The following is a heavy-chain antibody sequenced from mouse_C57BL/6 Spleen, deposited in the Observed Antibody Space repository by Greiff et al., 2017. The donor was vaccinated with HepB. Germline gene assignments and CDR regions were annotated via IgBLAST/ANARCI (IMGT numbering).Heavy chain of an antibody. CDR3: ARGDGTMGFAY. V-gene: IGHV1-19*01. CDR2: INPYNGGT. CDR1: GYTFTDYY. Sequence: VQLQQSGPVLVKPGASVKMSCKASGYTFTDYYMNWVKQSHGKSLEWIGVINPYNGGTSYNQKFKGKATLTVDKSSSTAYMELNSLTSEDSAVYYCARGDGTMGFAYWGQGTLVTVSA. D-gene: IGHD3-3*01. J-gene: IGHJ3*01.